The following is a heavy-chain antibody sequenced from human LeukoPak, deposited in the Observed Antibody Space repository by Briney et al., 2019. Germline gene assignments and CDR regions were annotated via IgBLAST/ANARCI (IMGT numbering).Heavy chain of an antibody. CDR3: ARGVDSSWYFDL. CDR1: GGSISSGGYY. V-gene: IGHV4-30-2*01. CDR2: IYHSGST. J-gene: IGHJ2*01. Sequence: ASETLSLTCTVSGGSISSGGYYWSWIRQHPGKGLEWIGYIYHSGSTYYNPSLKSRVTISVDRSKNQFSLKLSSVTAADTAVYYCARGVDSSWYFDLWGRGTLVTVSS. D-gene: IGHD3-22*01.